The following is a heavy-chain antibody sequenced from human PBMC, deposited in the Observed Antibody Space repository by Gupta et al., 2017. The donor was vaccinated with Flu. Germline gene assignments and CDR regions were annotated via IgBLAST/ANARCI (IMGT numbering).Heavy chain of an antibody. V-gene: IGHV3-73*02. J-gene: IGHJ4*02. D-gene: IGHD4-4*01. Sequence: EVQLVESGGGLVQPGGSLKLSCAASGFTFSGSAMQWVRQASGKGLEWVGRIRSKANSYATAYAASVKGRFTISRDDSKNTAYLQMNSLKTEDTAVYYCTRLPNDYMILFDYWGQGTLVTVSS. CDR3: TRLPNDYMILFDY. CDR2: IRSKANSYAT. CDR1: GFTFSGSA.